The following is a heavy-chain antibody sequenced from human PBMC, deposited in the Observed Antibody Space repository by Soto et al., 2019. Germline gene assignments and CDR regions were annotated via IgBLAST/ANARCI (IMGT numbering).Heavy chain of an antibody. V-gene: IGHV4-59*01. CDR3: ARGQPYYSGGSCYPYFDY. CDR1: GGSISSYY. J-gene: IGHJ4*02. CDR2: IYYSGST. Sequence: PSETLSLTCTVSGGSISSYYWSWIRQPPGKGLEWIGYIYYSGSTNYNPSLKSRVTISVDTSKNQFSLKLSSVTAADTAVYYCARGQPYYSGGSCYPYFDYWGQGTLVTVSS. D-gene: IGHD2-15*01.